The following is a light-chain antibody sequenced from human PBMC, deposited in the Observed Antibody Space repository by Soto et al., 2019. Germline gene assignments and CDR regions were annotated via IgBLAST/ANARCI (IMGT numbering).Light chain of an antibody. CDR2: EGS. CDR3: CSYVGSTTFVV. Sequence: QSALTQPASVSGSPGQSITISCTGTSSDIGTYNLVSWYQHHPGKAPKLMIYEGSKRPSGVSNRFSGSKSGNTASLTISGLLAEDEADYYCCSYVGSTTFVVFGGGTKLTVL. V-gene: IGLV2-23*03. J-gene: IGLJ2*01. CDR1: SSDIGTYNL.